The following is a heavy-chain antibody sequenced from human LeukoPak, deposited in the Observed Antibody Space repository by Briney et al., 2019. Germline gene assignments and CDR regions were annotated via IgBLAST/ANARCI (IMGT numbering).Heavy chain of an antibody. CDR3: ARNIVGRDYFDY. D-gene: IGHD2/OR15-2a*01. J-gene: IGHJ4*02. V-gene: IGHV4-30-4*08. CDR2: IYYSGST. Sequence: SETLSLTCAVYGGSFSGYYWSWIRQPPGKGLEWIGYIYYSGSTYYNPSLKSRVTISVDTPKNQFSLKLSSVTAADTAVYYCARNIVGRDYFDYWGQGTLVTVSS. CDR1: GGSFSGYY.